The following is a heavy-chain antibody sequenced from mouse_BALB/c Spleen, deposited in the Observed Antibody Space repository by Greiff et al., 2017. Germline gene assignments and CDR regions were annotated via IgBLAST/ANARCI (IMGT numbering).Heavy chain of an antibody. V-gene: IGHV1-15*01. CDR2: IDPETGGT. CDR3: TIAASMVTTWLAY. J-gene: IGHJ3*01. CDR1: GYTFTDYE. Sequence: QVQLQQSGAELVRPGASVTLSCKASGYTFTDYEMHWVKQTPVHGLEWIGAIDPETGGTAYNQKFKGKATLTADKSSSTAYMELRSLTSEDSAVYYCTIAASMVTTWLAYWGQGTLVTVSA. D-gene: IGHD2-10*02.